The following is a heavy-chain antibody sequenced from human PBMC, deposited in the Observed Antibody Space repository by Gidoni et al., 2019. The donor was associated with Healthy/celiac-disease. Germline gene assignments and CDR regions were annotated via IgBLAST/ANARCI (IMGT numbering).Heavy chain of an antibody. J-gene: IGHJ4*02. CDR3: ARVHSSSFKGAFDY. V-gene: IGHV3-30*04. CDR2: ISYDGRNK. CDR1: GFTFSSYA. D-gene: IGHD6-6*01. Sequence: VQLVESGGGVVQPGRSLRLPCSASGFTFSSYAMHLVRQAPGKGLEWVAVISYDGRNKYYADSVKGRFTISRDNSKNTLYLQMNSLRAEDTAVYYCARVHSSSFKGAFDYWGQGTLVTVSS.